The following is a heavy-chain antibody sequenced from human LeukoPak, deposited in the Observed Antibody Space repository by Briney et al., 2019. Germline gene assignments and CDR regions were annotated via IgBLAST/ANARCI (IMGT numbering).Heavy chain of an antibody. V-gene: IGHV3-49*04. CDR3: TRDSQYYDFWSGYERMGDYYYYYYMDV. Sequence: PGGSLRLSYTASGFTFGDYAMSWVRQAPGKGLEWVGFIRSKAYGGTTEYAASVKGRFTISRDDSKSIAYLQMNSLKTEDTAVYYCTRDSQYYDFWSGYERMGDYYYYYYMDVWGKGTTVTVSS. CDR1: GFTFGDYA. J-gene: IGHJ6*03. CDR2: IRSKAYGGTT. D-gene: IGHD3-3*01.